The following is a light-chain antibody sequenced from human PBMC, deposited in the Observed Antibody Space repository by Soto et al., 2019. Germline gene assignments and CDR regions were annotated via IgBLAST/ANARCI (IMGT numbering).Light chain of an antibody. V-gene: IGKV3-20*01. CDR3: QQYGSSPT. CDR1: QSVSSNH. Sequence: DIVLTPSPGTLSLSPGERATLSCRASQSVSSNHLAWYQQKPGQAPRLLIYGASSRATGIPDRFSGSGSGTDFTLTISRLEPEDFAVYYCQQYGSSPTFGGGTKVDIK. J-gene: IGKJ4*01. CDR2: GAS.